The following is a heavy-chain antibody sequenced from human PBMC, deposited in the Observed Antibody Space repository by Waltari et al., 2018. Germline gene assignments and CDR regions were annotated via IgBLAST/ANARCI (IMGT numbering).Heavy chain of an antibody. Sequence: EVQLVGSGGGLVQPGGSLRLSCAASGFTFSSYSMTWVRQAPGKGLEWVSYISSSSSTIYYADSLKGRFTISRDNAKNSLYLQMNSLRAEDTAVYYWARDSLRWPYNWFDPWGQGTLVTVSS. CDR1: GFTFSSYS. CDR3: ARDSLRWPYNWFDP. J-gene: IGHJ5*02. V-gene: IGHV3-48*01. CDR2: ISSSSSTI. D-gene: IGHD4-17*01.